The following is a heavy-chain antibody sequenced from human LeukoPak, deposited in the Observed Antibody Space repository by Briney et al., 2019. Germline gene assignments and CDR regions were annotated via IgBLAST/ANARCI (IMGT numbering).Heavy chain of an antibody. CDR1: GYSFSTYW. Sequence: GESLKISCQGSGYSFSTYWIGWVRQMPGKGLGWMGIIYPGDSDTRYSPSFQGQVTISADKSISTAYLQWSSLKASDTAMYYCARRHSSLPLDYWGQGTLVTVSS. V-gene: IGHV5-51*01. CDR2: IYPGDSDT. J-gene: IGHJ4*02. CDR3: ARRHSSLPLDY. D-gene: IGHD3-22*01.